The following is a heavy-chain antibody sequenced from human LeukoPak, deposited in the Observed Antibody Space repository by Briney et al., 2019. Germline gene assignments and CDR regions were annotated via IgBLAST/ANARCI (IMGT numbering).Heavy chain of an antibody. V-gene: IGHV4-30-4*08. J-gene: IGHJ4*02. CDR2: IYNSGIT. CDR3: ARDRSGYDHLDY. Sequence: PSQTLSLTCTVSGGSVSSGDYYWSWIRQPPGKGLEWIGYIYNSGITYYNPSLKSRVTISGDTYKNQFSLKLSSVTAADTAVYYCARDRSGYDHLDYWGQGTLVTVSS. D-gene: IGHD5-12*01. CDR1: GGSVSSGDYY.